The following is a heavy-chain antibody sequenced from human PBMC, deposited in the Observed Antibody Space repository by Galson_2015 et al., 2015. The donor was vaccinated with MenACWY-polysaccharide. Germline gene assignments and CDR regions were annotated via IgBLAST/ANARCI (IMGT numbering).Heavy chain of an antibody. J-gene: IGHJ4*02. CDR2: IRSKANNDGT. Sequence: SLRLSCAASGFTFSDPAIHWVRQASGKGLEWVGRIRSKANNDGTGYAASVKGRFTISRDDSKNTSYLQMNSLKTEDTAVYFCTRDMRTLYYWGQGTLVTVSA. D-gene: IGHD2-15*01. V-gene: IGHV3-73*01. CDR1: GFTFSDPA. CDR3: TRDMRTLYY.